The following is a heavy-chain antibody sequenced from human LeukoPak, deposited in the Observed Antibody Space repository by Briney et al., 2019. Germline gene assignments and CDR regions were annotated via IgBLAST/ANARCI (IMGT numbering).Heavy chain of an antibody. CDR2: IKQDGSET. CDR3: ARSSYGFSGHFDF. D-gene: IGHD5-18*01. V-gene: IGHV3-7*04. J-gene: IGHJ4*02. Sequence: GGSLRLSCAASGFTFSSYWMSWVRQTPGKGLEWVANIKQDGSETYYVDSVKGRFTISRDNAKNSLYLQMNSLRAEDTAVYYCARSSYGFSGHFDFWGQGTLVTVSS. CDR1: GFTFSSYW.